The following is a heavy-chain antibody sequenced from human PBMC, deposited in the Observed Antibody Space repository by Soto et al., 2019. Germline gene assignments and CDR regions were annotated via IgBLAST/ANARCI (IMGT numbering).Heavy chain of an antibody. CDR3: ARHVYSGYHFRGGAMHX. CDR1: GYSFTSYW. Sequence: PVEALNISWKGSGYSFTSYWIGWVRQMPGKGLELMVIIYPGDSDTRYSPSFQGQVTISADKSISTAYLQWSSLKPSDTAMYYCARHVYSGYHFRGGAMHXWGQVTTVSVS. D-gene: IGHD5-12*01. J-gene: IGHJ6*02. V-gene: IGHV5-51*01. CDR2: IYPGDSDT.